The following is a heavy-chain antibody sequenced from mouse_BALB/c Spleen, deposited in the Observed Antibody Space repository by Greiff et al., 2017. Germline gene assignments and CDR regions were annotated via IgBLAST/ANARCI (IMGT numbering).Heavy chain of an antibody. J-gene: IGHJ3*01. CDR1: GFTFSSYA. CDR2: ISSGGSYT. D-gene: IGHD2-2*01. Sequence: EVMLVESGGGLVKPGGSLKLSCAASGFTFSSYAMSWVRQTPEKRLEWVATISSGGSYTYYPDSVKGRFTISRDNAKNTLYLQMSSLKSEDTAMYYCARDQGGYPAWFAYWGQGTLVTVSA. V-gene: IGHV5-6-4*01. CDR3: ARDQGGYPAWFAY.